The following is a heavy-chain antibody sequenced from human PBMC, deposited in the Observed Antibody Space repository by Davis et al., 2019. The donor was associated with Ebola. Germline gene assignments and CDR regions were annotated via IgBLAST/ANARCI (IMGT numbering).Heavy chain of an antibody. CDR1: GGTFSNYA. V-gene: IGHV1-8*03. D-gene: IGHD3-10*01. J-gene: IGHJ4*02. CDR3: GRALYGSGPRLVDY. CDR2: MHPNISRT. Sequence: ASVKVSCKASGGTFSNYAISWVRQAPGQGLEWMGWMHPNISRTGYAQKFQGRVTITRDTSINTFYMELTGLRSDDTAVYYCGRALYGSGPRLVDYWGQGTLVTVSS.